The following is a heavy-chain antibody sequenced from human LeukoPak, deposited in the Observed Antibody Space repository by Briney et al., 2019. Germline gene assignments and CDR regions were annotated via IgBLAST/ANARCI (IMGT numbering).Heavy chain of an antibody. Sequence: PGGSLRLSCAASGFTFSSYSMNWVRQAPGKGLEWVSYISSSSSYIYYADSVKGRFTFSRDNAKNSLYLQMNSLRAEDTAVYYCIGGSGSYDYWGQGTLVTVSS. D-gene: IGHD3-10*01. J-gene: IGHJ4*02. CDR1: GFTFSSYS. V-gene: IGHV3-21*01. CDR3: IGGSGSYDY. CDR2: ISSSSSYI.